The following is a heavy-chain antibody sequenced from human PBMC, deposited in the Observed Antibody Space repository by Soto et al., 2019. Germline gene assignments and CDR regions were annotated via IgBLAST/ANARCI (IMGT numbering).Heavy chain of an antibody. V-gene: IGHV1-69*13. Sequence: GASVKVSCKASGGTFSSYAISWVRQAPGQGLEWMGGIIPIFGTANYAQKFQGRVTITADESTSTAYMELSSLRSEDTAVYYCARVRFSSGWYEDFQHWGQGTLVTVSS. D-gene: IGHD6-19*01. CDR3: ARVRFSSGWYEDFQH. CDR1: GGTFSSYA. CDR2: IIPIFGTA. J-gene: IGHJ1*01.